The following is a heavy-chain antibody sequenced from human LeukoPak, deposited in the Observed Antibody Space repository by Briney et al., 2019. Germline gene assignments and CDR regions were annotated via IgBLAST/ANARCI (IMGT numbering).Heavy chain of an antibody. Sequence: GGSLRLSCAASGFTFSSYSMNWVRQAPGKGLEWVSYISSSSSTIYYADSVKGRFTISRDNSKNTLYLQMNSLRAEDTAVYYCAKVLGNSESMEPVFDYWGQGTLVTVSS. CDR2: ISSSSSTI. V-gene: IGHV3-48*01. CDR1: GFTFSSYS. CDR3: AKVLGNSESMEPVFDY. J-gene: IGHJ4*02. D-gene: IGHD4-23*01.